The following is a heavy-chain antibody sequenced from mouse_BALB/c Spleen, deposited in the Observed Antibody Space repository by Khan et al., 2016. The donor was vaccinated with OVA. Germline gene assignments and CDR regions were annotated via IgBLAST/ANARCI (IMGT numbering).Heavy chain of an antibody. CDR2: IRYSGST. D-gene: IGHD1-2*01. CDR1: GYSITSGYG. J-gene: IGHJ2*01. V-gene: IGHV3-2*02. CDR3: ARTARIKS. Sequence: EVELVEAGPGLVKPSQSLSLTCTVTGYSITSGYGWNWIRQFPGNKLEWMGYIRYSGSTNYNLSLKRRISINQDTSKNQFFLQLNSVTTEEAATYDCARTARIKSWGQGTTLTVPS.